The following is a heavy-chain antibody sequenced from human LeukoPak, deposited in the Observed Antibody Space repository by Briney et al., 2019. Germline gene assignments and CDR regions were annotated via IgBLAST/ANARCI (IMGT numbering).Heavy chain of an antibody. CDR3: ARETKNYDILTGYYTGGFDY. CDR2: IYSGGST. J-gene: IGHJ4*02. Sequence: GSLRLSCAASRFTVSGNYMSWVRQAPGKGLEWVSVIYSGGSTYYADSVKGRFTISRDNSKNTLYLQMNSLRAEDTAVYYCARETKNYDILTGYYTGGFDYWGQGTLVTVSS. CDR1: RFTVSGNY. V-gene: IGHV3-53*01. D-gene: IGHD3-9*01.